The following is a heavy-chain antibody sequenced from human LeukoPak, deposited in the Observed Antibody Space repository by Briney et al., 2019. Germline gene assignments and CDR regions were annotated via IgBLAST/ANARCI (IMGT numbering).Heavy chain of an antibody. D-gene: IGHD5-24*01. CDR2: ISYDGSNK. CDR3: ARDPGDGYNLEAFDI. J-gene: IGHJ3*02. CDR1: GFTFSGYG. V-gene: IGHV3-30*03. Sequence: PGRSLRLSCAASGFTFSGYGMHWVRQAPGKGLEWVAVISYDGSNKDYADSVKGRFIISRDNFKNILYLQMNSLRPEDTALYYCARDPGDGYNLEAFDIWGLGTMVSVSS.